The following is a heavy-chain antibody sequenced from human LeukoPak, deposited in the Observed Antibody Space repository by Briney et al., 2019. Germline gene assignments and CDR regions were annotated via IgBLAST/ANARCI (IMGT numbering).Heavy chain of an antibody. Sequence: PLETLSLTCAVYGGSFSGYYWSWIRQPPGKGLEWIGEINHSGSTNYNPSLKSRVTISVDTSKNQFSLKLSSVTAADTAVYYCARTTDYLTRFNWFDPWGQGTLVTVSS. CDR3: ARTTDYLTRFNWFDP. D-gene: IGHD3-3*01. V-gene: IGHV4-34*01. J-gene: IGHJ5*02. CDR2: INHSGST. CDR1: GGSFSGYY.